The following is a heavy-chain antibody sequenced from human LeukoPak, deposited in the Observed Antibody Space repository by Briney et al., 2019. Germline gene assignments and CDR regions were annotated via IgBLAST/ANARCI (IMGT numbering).Heavy chain of an antibody. CDR2: ISAYNGNT. Sequence: ASVKVSCKASGYTLTSYGISWVRQAPGQGLEWMGWISAYNGNTNYAQKLQGRVTMTTDTSTSTAYMELRSLRSDDTAVYYCARLSYDSSGYYPDYWGQGTLVTVSS. V-gene: IGHV1-18*01. J-gene: IGHJ4*02. D-gene: IGHD3-22*01. CDR3: ARLSYDSSGYYPDY. CDR1: GYTLTSYG.